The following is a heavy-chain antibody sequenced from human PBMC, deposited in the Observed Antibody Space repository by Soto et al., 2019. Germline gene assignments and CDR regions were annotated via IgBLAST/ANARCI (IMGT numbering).Heavy chain of an antibody. D-gene: IGHD5-12*01. CDR2: IYYSGST. CDR1: GGSISSGDYY. J-gene: IGHJ4*02. CDR3: ARTKDGYNRNAFDY. V-gene: IGHV4-61*08. Sequence: PSETLSLTCTVSGGSISSGDYYWSWIRQPPGKGLEWIGYIYYSGSTNYNPSLKSRVTISVDTSKNQFSLKLSSVTAADTAVYYCARTKDGYNRNAFDYWGQGTLVTVSS.